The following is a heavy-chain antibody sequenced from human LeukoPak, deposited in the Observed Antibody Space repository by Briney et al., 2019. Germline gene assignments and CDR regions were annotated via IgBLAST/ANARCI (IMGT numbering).Heavy chain of an antibody. D-gene: IGHD2/OR15-2a*01. Sequence: SETLSLTCNVSGVSISSSSYYWGWIRQPPGKGLEWIGSIYSSGSTYYNSSLKSRVTISIDTSKNQFSLKLSSVTAADTAVYYCARPSRISSFDYWGQGTLVTVSS. J-gene: IGHJ4*02. CDR2: IYSSGST. CDR3: ARPSRISSFDY. CDR1: GVSISSSSYY. V-gene: IGHV4-39*01.